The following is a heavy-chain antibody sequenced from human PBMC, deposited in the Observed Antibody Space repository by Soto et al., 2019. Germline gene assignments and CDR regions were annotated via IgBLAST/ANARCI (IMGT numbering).Heavy chain of an antibody. D-gene: IGHD3-22*01. CDR1: GYSFTSYW. Sequence: PGESLKISCKGSGYSFTSYWIGWVRQMPGKGLEWMGIIYPGDSDTRYSPSFQGQVTISADKSISTAYLQWSSLKASDTAMYYCTRAPNYYDSSDHRVDYWGQGTLVTVSS. CDR3: TRAPNYYDSSDHRVDY. J-gene: IGHJ4*02. V-gene: IGHV5-51*01. CDR2: IYPGDSDT.